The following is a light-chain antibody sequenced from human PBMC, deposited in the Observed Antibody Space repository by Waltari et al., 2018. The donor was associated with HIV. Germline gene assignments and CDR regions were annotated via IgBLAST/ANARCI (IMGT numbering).Light chain of an antibody. CDR3: QQLTT. Sequence: DTQLTQSPSFLSASVEDRVTITCRASQGLSSFLAWYQQKPGKAPKLLIYSTSTLQSGVPSRFSGGGSGTEFSLTISSLQPEDLGTYFCQQLTTFGQGTQLEI. CDR2: STS. V-gene: IGKV1-9*01. J-gene: IGKJ2*01. CDR1: QGLSSF.